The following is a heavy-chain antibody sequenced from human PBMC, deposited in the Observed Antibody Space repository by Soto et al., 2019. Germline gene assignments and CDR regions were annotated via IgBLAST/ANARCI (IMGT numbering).Heavy chain of an antibody. CDR1: GFTFSSYD. V-gene: IGHV3-13*05. J-gene: IGHJ3*02. D-gene: IGHD2-15*01. Sequence: GGSLRLSCAASGFTFSSYDMHWVRQATGKGLEWVSAIGTAGDPYYPGSVKGRFTISRENAKNSLYLQMNSLRAGDTAVYYCERGNFCSGGSCYPGDAFDIWGQGTMVTVSS. CDR3: ERGNFCSGGSCYPGDAFDI. CDR2: IGTAGDP.